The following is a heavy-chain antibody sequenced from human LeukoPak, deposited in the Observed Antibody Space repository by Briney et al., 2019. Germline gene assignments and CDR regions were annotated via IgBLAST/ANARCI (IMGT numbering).Heavy chain of an antibody. D-gene: IGHD3-3*01. CDR3: ARSAVGVSYYDFWSGYYSDNYDY. Sequence: PGGSLRLSCAASGFTFSSYSMNWVRQAPGKGLEWVSSISSSSSYIYYADSVKGRFTISRDNAKNSLYLQMNSLRAEDTAVYYCARSAVGVSYYDFWSGYYSDNYDYWGQGTLVTVSS. CDR2: ISSSSSYI. V-gene: IGHV3-21*01. CDR1: GFTFSSYS. J-gene: IGHJ4*02.